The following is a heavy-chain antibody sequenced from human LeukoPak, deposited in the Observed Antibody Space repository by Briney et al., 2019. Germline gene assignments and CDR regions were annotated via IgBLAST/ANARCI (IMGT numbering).Heavy chain of an antibody. CDR2: IYYSWST. D-gene: IGHD6-19*01. Sequence: PSETLSLTCTVSGGSISSYYWSWIRQPPGKGLEWIGYIYYSWSTNYNPSLKSRVTISVDTSKNQFSLKLSSVTAADTAVYYCARGGYSSGWYQNWFDPWGQGTLVTVSS. CDR1: GGSISSYY. J-gene: IGHJ5*02. CDR3: ARGGYSSGWYQNWFDP. V-gene: IGHV4-59*01.